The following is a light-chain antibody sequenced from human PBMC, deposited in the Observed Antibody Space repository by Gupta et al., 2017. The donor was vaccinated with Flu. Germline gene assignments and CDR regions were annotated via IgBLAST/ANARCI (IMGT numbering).Light chain of an antibody. J-gene: IGLJ2*01. CDR2: EVS. CDR1: SSDVGGYNY. CDR3: SSYTSSGTLV. Sequence: STTISCTGTSSDVGGYNYVSWYQQHPGKAPKLMIYEVSNRPSGVSNRFSGSKSGNTASLTISGLQAEDEADYYCSSYTSSGTLVFGGGTKLTVL. V-gene: IGLV2-14*01.